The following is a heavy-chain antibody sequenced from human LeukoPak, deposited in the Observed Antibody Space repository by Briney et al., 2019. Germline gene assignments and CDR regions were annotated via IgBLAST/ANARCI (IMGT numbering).Heavy chain of an antibody. CDR2: IYYSGST. CDR3: ASITIFGVVLDY. V-gene: IGHV4-39*01. J-gene: IGHJ4*02. D-gene: IGHD3-3*01. Sequence: SETLSLTCTVSGGSISSSSYYWGWIRQPPGKGLEWIGSIYYSGSTYYNPSLKSRVTISVDTSKNQFSLKLSSVAAVDTAVYYCASITIFGVVLDYWGQGTLVTVSS. CDR1: GGSISSSSYY.